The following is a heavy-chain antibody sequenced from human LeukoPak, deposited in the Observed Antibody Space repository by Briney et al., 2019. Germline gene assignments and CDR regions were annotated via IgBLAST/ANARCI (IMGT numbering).Heavy chain of an antibody. CDR1: GFTFSSYS. CDR3: ARDPYYYDGSGYYFSWYYYGMDV. Sequence: PGGSLRLSCAASGFTFSSYSMNWVRQAPGKGLEWVSSISSSSSYIYYADSVKGRFTISRDNAKNSLYLQMNSLRAEDTAVYYCARDPYYYDGSGYYFSWYYYGMDVWGQGTTVTVSS. J-gene: IGHJ6*02. CDR2: ISSSSSYI. V-gene: IGHV3-21*01. D-gene: IGHD3-22*01.